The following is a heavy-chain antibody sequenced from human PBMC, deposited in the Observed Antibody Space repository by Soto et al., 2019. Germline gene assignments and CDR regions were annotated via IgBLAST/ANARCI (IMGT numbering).Heavy chain of an antibody. V-gene: IGHV3-21*01. Sequence: GGSLRLSCAASGFTFSSYSMNWVRQAPGKGLEWVSSISSSSSYIYYADSVKGRFTISRDNSKNTLYLQMNSLRAEDTAVYYCARDSPIPPYYYYYGMDVWGQGTTVTVSS. CDR2: ISSSSSYI. CDR3: ARDSPIPPYYYYYGMDV. CDR1: GFTFSSYS. J-gene: IGHJ6*02.